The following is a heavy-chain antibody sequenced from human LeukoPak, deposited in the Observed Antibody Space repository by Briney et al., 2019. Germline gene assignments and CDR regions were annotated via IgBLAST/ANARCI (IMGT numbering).Heavy chain of an antibody. D-gene: IGHD1-26*01. CDR1: GFTFSNYG. CDR2: ITGSGDDA. J-gene: IGHJ1*01. Sequence: HPGGSLRLSCAASGFTFSNYGMSWLRQAPGKGLEWVSAITGSGDDAYYADSVHGRFTMSRDNSKSTLYLQMSSLRVEDTAVYYCAKESRGSSPEFWGQGTLVTVSS. CDR3: AKESRGSSPEF. V-gene: IGHV3-23*01.